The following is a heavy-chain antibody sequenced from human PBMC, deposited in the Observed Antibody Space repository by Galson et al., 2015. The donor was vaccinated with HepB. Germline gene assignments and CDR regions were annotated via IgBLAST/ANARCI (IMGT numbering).Heavy chain of an antibody. J-gene: IGHJ4*02. V-gene: IGHV3-74*01. CDR1: GFTFSSYW. CDR2: INSGGSST. Sequence: SLRLSCAASGFTFSSYWMHWVRQAPGKGLVWVSRINSGGSSTSYADSVKGRFTISRDNAKNTLYLQMNSLRAEDTAVYYCARDSADGEQQLGFYRYWGQGTLVTVSS. CDR3: ARDSADGEQQLGFYRY. D-gene: IGHD6-13*01.